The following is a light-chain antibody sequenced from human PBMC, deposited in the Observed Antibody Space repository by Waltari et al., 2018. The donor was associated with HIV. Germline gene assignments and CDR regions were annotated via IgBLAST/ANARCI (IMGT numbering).Light chain of an antibody. Sequence: TQSPGTLFVSPGERATLSCRASQSVVDNLAWFQSKSGQAPRRRLYGASTRATGIPGKFSGDGSGTNFTLTIDSVQSADSAIYYCQHYDVWPYTFGRGT. J-gene: IGKJ2*01. CDR2: GAS. CDR1: QSVVDN. CDR3: QHYDVWPYT. V-gene: IGKV3-15*01.